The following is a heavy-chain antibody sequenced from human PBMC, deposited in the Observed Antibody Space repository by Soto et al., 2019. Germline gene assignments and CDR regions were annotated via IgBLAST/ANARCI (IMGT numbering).Heavy chain of an antibody. V-gene: IGHV3-30-3*01. J-gene: IGHJ5*02. CDR1: GFTFSSYA. Sequence: GGSLRLSCAASGFTFSSYAMHWVRQAPGKGLEWVAVISYDGSNKYYADSVKGRFTISRDNSKNTLYLQMNSLRAEDTAVYYCLRSSRILDNWFDPWGQGTLVTVYS. CDR3: LRSSRILDNWFDP. D-gene: IGHD6-13*01. CDR2: ISYDGSNK.